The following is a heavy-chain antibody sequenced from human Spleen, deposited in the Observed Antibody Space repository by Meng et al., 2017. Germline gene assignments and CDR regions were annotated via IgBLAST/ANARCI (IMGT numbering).Heavy chain of an antibody. Sequence: GRLQGAGPGLVKPSGTLSLTCAGSGGSISSSNWWSWVRPPPGKGLEWIGEIYHSGSTNYNPSLKSRVTISVDTSKNQFSLKLSSVPAADTAVYYCARGVCSSSCYFHNWFDPWGQGTLVTVSS. J-gene: IGHJ5*02. V-gene: IGHV4-4*02. D-gene: IGHD6-13*01. CDR1: GGSISSSNW. CDR3: ARGVCSSSCYFHNWFDP. CDR2: IYHSGST.